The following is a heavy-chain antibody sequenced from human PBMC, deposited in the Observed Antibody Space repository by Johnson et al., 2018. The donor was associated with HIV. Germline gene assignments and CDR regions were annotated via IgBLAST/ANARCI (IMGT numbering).Heavy chain of an antibody. CDR3: ARDPRGGSIYGPDGFDF. J-gene: IGHJ3*01. CDR1: GFTFSSHG. CDR2: IRYDGSNK. Sequence: QMQLVESGGGVVQPGTSLRLSCAASGFTFSSHGMHWVRQAPGKGLECVAFIRYDGSNKYYADSVKGRFRLSRDNSKNTLYLQMHSLRIEDTAVYYCARDPRGGSIYGPDGFDFWGQGTMVTVSS. V-gene: IGHV3-30*02. D-gene: IGHD2-2*02.